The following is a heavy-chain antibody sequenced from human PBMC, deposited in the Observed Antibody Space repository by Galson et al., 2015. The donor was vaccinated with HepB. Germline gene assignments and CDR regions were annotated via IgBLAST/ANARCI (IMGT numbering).Heavy chain of an antibody. J-gene: IGHJ4*02. D-gene: IGHD2-21*01. CDR2: ISSISSYI. CDR1: GFTFSSYG. CDR3: ARDFLWQHLVPQDRRDY. V-gene: IGHV3-21*01. Sequence: LRLSCAASGFTFSSYGMNWVRQAPGKGLEWVSSISSISSYISYADSVKGRFTISRDNAQNSLFLQMNRLRGEDTAVYYCARDFLWQHLVPQDRRDYWGQGTLVTVSS.